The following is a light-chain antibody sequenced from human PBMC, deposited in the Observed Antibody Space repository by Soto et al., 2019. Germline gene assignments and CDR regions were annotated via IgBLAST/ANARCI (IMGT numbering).Light chain of an antibody. CDR3: QQADTFPIT. Sequence: IRLTQSPPTLSASVGDRVTITCRASQTITTWMAWYQQKPGKAPKLLIYSASSLQSGVPSRFSGSGFGTDFTLTISSLQPEDFATYYCQQADTFPITFGQGTRLEI. J-gene: IGKJ5*01. V-gene: IGKV1-12*01. CDR1: QTITTW. CDR2: SAS.